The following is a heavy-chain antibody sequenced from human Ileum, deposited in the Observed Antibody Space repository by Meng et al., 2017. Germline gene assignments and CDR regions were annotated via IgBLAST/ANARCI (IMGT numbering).Heavy chain of an antibody. Sequence: QVELHESGPGLGKPSETLSLSCAVSGDSIRNGNWWSWVRQPPGKGLEWIGEIYESGTTNYNPSLKSRVTISVDKSKNEFSLKLSSVTAADTALYYCARVSYNKGSPKFDSWGQGTLVTVSS. V-gene: IGHV4-4*02. CDR2: IYESGTT. CDR3: ARVSYNKGSPKFDS. J-gene: IGHJ4*02. D-gene: IGHD1-14*01. CDR1: GDSIRNGNW.